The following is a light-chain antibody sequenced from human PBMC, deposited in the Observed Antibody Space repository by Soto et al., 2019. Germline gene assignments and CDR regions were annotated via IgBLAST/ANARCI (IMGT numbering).Light chain of an antibody. CDR3: QQHSHWPPWT. Sequence: EVVLTQSPATLSLSPGERATLSCRASKNVRTFLDWYQQKPGQAPRLLIYGASNRATGIPARFSGSGSGTDFTLTISSLEPEDFAVYYCQQHSHWPPWTFGQGTRVEIK. J-gene: IGKJ1*01. CDR2: GAS. CDR1: KNVRTF. V-gene: IGKV3-11*01.